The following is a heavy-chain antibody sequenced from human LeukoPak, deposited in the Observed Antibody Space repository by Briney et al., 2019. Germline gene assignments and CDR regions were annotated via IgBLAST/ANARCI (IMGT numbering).Heavy chain of an antibody. CDR3: ARDQWRLFDY. Sequence: GGSLRLSCAASGFTFSNHWMSWVRQAPGKGLEWVASIKEDGSDKYYVDSVKGRFTISRDSAKNSLFLQMNSLRAEDTAVYYCARDQWRLFDYWGQGTLVTVSS. D-gene: IGHD2-21*02. V-gene: IGHV3-7*04. J-gene: IGHJ4*02. CDR2: IKEDGSDK. CDR1: GFTFSNHW.